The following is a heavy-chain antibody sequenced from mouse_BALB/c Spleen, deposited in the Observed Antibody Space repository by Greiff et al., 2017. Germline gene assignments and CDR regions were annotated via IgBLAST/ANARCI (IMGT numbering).Heavy chain of an antibody. V-gene: IGHV2-9*02. J-gene: IGHJ2*01. CDR3: ARDTPDYYGYYFDY. D-gene: IGHD1-2*01. CDR2: IWAGGST. CDR1: GFSLTSYG. Sequence: VQLVESGPGLVAPSQSLSITCTVSGFSLTSYGVHWVRQPPGKGLEWLGVIWAGGSTNYNSALMSRLSISKDNSKSQVFLKMNSLQTDDTAMYYCARDTPDYYGYYFDYWGQGTTLTVSS.